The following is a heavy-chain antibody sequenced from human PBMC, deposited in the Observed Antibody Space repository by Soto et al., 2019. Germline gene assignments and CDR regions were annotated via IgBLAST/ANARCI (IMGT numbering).Heavy chain of an antibody. Sequence: VQLVESGGGLVQPGGSLRLSCAASGFTFSSYGMHWVRQTPGKGLEWVAVLGFDGGGRYYADSVKGRFTISRDNSKNTLDLQMDSLRVEDTAIYYCAREPVGPDYAMDVWGQGTTVTVSS. V-gene: IGHV3-33*08. CDR1: GFTFSSYG. CDR2: LGFDGGGR. CDR3: AREPVGPDYAMDV. J-gene: IGHJ6*02. D-gene: IGHD1-26*01.